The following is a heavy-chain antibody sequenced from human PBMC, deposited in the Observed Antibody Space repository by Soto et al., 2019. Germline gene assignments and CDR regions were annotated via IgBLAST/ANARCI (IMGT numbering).Heavy chain of an antibody. V-gene: IGHV5-51*01. CDR3: ARLSSPYCSGGSCYFGLMTSYGMDV. J-gene: IGHJ6*02. D-gene: IGHD2-15*01. CDR1: GYSFSNYY. Sequence: GESLKISCQASGYSFSNYYIGWVRQMPGKGLEWMGIIYPADSQSKYSPSFQGQVTISVDKSIDTAYLQWSSLKASDTAIYYCARLSSPYCSGGSCYFGLMTSYGMDVWGQGTTVTVSS. CDR2: IYPADSQS.